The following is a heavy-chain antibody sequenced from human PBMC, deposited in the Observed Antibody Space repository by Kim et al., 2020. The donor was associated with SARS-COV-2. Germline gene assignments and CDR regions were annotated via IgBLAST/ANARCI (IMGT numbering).Heavy chain of an antibody. Sequence: GGSLRLSCAASGFSFSNYGMTWVRQAPGKGLEWVAFISKSSTYIYDADSLKGRFTISRDNANNSLYLQMNGLRAEDTAVYYCARARSGGFSAYEWDSAMGIDHWGQGTLVTVAT. CDR3: ARARSGGFSAYEWDSAMGIDH. V-gene: IGHV3-21*01. J-gene: IGHJ4*02. CDR2: ISKSSTYI. CDR1: GFSFSNYG. D-gene: IGHD5-18*01.